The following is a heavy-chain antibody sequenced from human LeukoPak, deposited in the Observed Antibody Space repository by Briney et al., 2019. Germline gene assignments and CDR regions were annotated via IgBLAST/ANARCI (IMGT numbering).Heavy chain of an antibody. CDR1: GGSFSGYY. V-gene: IGHV4-59*01. D-gene: IGHD3-3*01. CDR3: ARAYYDFWSGYPSAFDI. CDR2: IYYSGST. Sequence: SETLSLTCAVYGGSFSGYYWSWIRQPPGKGLEWIGYIYYSGSTNYNPSLKSRVTISVDTSKNQFSLKLSSVTAADTAVYYCARAYYDFWSGYPSAFDIWGQGTMVTVSS. J-gene: IGHJ3*02.